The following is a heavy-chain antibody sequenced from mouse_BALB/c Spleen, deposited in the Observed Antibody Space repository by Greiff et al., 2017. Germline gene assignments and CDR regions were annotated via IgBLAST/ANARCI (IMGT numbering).Heavy chain of an antibody. CDR2: INPSTGYT. V-gene: IGHV1-7*01. CDR3: ARWEIPGAMDY. Sequence: QVQLQQSGAELAKPGASVKMSCKASGYTFTSYWMHWVKQRPGQGLEWIGYINPSTGYTEYNQKFTDKATMTADKSSSTVYMQLSSLTSEDSAVYYCARWEIPGAMDYWGQGTSVTVSS. CDR1: GYTFTSYW. D-gene: IGHD4-1*01. J-gene: IGHJ4*01.